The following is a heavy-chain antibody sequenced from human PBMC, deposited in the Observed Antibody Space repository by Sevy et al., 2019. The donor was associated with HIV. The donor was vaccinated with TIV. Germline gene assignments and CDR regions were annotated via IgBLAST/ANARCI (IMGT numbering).Heavy chain of an antibody. Sequence: TLSLTCAVYGGSFSGYYWNWIRQSPGKGLEWIGEINHSGSTHYNPSLKSRVTISVDTSKNQFSLRLNSVTAADTAVYYCARAPPVVVVPGAPSWFDPWGQGTLVIVSS. D-gene: IGHD2-2*01. CDR3: ARAPPVVVVPGAPSWFDP. CDR1: GGSFSGYY. V-gene: IGHV4-34*01. CDR2: INHSGST. J-gene: IGHJ5*02.